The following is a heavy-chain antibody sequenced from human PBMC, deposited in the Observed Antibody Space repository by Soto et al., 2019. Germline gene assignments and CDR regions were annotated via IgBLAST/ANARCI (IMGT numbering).Heavy chain of an antibody. D-gene: IGHD2-21*02. Sequence: PSETLSLTCTVSGGSINSGDYYWSWIRQPPGKGLEWIGCMYSSGSTYYNPSLESRVTISIDTSKNHFSLKLNSVTAADTAVYYCGRERLHIVVMTTIPEYYYYGLDVWGQGTTVTVSS. CDR1: GGSINSGDYY. CDR2: MYSSGST. CDR3: GRERLHIVVMTTIPEYYYYGLDV. J-gene: IGHJ6*02. V-gene: IGHV4-30-4*01.